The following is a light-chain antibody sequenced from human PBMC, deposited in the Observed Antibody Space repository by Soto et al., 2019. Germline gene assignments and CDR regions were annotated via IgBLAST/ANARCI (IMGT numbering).Light chain of an antibody. CDR3: QQYGSSPQT. Sequence: EIVLTQSPDTLSLSPGERATLSCTASQSVTSSYLAWYQQKPGQAPRLLIYGASSRATGIPDRFSGSGSGTDFTLTISRLEPEDFAVYYCQQYGSSPQTFGQGTKLEIK. CDR1: QSVTSSY. CDR2: GAS. J-gene: IGKJ2*01. V-gene: IGKV3-20*01.